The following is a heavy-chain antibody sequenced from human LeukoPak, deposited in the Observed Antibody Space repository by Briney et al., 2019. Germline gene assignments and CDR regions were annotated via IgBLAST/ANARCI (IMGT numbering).Heavy chain of an antibody. D-gene: IGHD6-19*01. J-gene: IGHJ4*02. CDR1: GFTFSTSG. CDR3: AKGTSGWYVAPFDY. V-gene: IGHV3-21*04. Sequence: PGGSLRLSCAASGFTFSTSGMNWVRQPPGKGLEWVSSISSSRSYIYYADSVKGRFSISTDNARNSLYLQMNSLRAEDTAVYYCAKGTSGWYVAPFDYWGQGSLVTVSS. CDR2: ISSSRSYI.